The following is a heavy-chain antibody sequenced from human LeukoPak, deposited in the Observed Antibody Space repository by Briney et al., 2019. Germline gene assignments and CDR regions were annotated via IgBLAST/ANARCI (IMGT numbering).Heavy chain of an antibody. CDR1: GFTFSRYW. Sequence: PGGSLRLSCAASGFTFSRYWMSWVRQDPGKGLEWVANIKQDGSEKYYVDSVRGRFTISRDNAKNSLYLQMNSLRAEDTAVYYCALGRGSYFPFDYWGQGTLVTVSS. CDR2: IKQDGSEK. D-gene: IGHD1-26*01. J-gene: IGHJ4*02. CDR3: ALGRGSYFPFDY. V-gene: IGHV3-7*01.